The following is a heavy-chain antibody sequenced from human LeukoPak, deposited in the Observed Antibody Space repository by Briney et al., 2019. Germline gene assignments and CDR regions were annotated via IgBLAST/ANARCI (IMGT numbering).Heavy chain of an antibody. Sequence: GGSLRLSCEGSGFTLGTYWMHWVRQAPGKGLVWVSQINSEGRITHYADSVKGRFTISRDNAKNTLYLQMNSLRAEDTSVYHCVRGTNNWKRIDHWGQGTLVAVSS. D-gene: IGHD1-1*01. CDR2: INSEGRIT. CDR1: GFTLGTYW. V-gene: IGHV3-74*01. J-gene: IGHJ4*02. CDR3: VRGTNNWKRIDH.